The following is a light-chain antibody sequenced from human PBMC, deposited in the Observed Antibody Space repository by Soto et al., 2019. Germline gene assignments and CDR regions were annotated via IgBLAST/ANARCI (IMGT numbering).Light chain of an antibody. CDR2: GIS. CDR1: QIVNSND. CDR3: QQHGQWPIT. V-gene: IGKV3-20*01. J-gene: IGKJ5*01. Sequence: EIVLTQSPAALSVSPGERATLSCRASQIVNSNDLAWYQQKPGQAPRLLIYGISKRATDIPDRFSGSGSGTEFTLTISSLQPEDFATYYCQQHGQWPITFGQGTRLEIK.